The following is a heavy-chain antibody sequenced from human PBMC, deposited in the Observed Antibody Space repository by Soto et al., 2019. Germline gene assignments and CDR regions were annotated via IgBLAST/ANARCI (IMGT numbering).Heavy chain of an antibody. J-gene: IGHJ5*02. CDR1: GGSISSGDYY. CDR3: ARDYGDSEINWFDP. Sequence: PSETLSLTCTVSGGSISSGDYYWSWIRQPPGKSLEWIGYIYYSGSTYYNPSLKSRVTISVDTSKNQFSLKLSSVTAADTAVYYCARDYGDSEINWFDPWGQGTLVTVSS. V-gene: IGHV4-30-4*01. D-gene: IGHD4-17*01. CDR2: IYYSGST.